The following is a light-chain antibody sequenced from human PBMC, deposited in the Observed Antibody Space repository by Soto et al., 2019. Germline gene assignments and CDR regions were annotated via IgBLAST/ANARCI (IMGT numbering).Light chain of an antibody. CDR3: QHYNSYSEA. J-gene: IGKJ1*01. V-gene: IGKV1-5*03. CDR2: KAS. CDR1: QSISSW. Sequence: DIQMTQTPSTLSASVGDRVPITCRASQSISSWLAWYQQKPGKAPKPLIYKASTLKSGVPSRFSGSGSGTEFTLTISSLQPDDFATYYCQHYNSYSEAFGQGTKVDIK.